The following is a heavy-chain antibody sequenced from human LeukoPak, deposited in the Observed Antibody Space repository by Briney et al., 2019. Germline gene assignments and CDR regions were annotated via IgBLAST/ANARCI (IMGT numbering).Heavy chain of an antibody. Sequence: GGSLRLSCAASGFTFSSYAMHWVRQAPGRGLEWVAVISYDGSNKYYADSVKGRFTISRDNSKNTLYLQMNSLRAEDTAVYYCARDGRGEDIVATITFDYWGQGTLVTVSS. CDR1: GFTFSSYA. V-gene: IGHV3-30*04. J-gene: IGHJ4*02. D-gene: IGHD5-12*01. CDR3: ARDGRGEDIVATITFDY. CDR2: ISYDGSNK.